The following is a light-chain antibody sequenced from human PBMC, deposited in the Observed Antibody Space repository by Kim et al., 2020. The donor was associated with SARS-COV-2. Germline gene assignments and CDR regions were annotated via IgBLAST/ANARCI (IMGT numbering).Light chain of an antibody. CDR3: QAWDSSTEV. CDR1: KLGDKY. V-gene: IGLV3-1*01. J-gene: IGLJ2*01. Sequence: SVSPGQTASITCSGDKLGDKYACWYQQKPGQSPVLVIYQDSKRPSGIPERFSGSNPGNTATLTISGTQAMDEADYYCQAWDSSTEVFGGGTQLTVL. CDR2: QDS.